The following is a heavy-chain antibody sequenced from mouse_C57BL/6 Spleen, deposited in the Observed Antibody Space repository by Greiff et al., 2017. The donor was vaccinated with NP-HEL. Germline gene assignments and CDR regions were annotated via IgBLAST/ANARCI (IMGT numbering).Heavy chain of an antibody. J-gene: IGHJ4*01. CDR1: GYTFTSYW. D-gene: IGHD1-1*01. CDR3: ARGHYGSSYYAMDY. CDR2: IHPNSGST. Sequence: QLQQPGAELVKPGASVKLSCKASGYTFTSYWMHWVKQRPGQGLEWIGMIHPNSGSTNYNEKFKSKATLTVDKSSSTAYMQLSSLTSEDSAVYYCARGHYGSSYYAMDYWGQGTSVTVSS. V-gene: IGHV1-64*01.